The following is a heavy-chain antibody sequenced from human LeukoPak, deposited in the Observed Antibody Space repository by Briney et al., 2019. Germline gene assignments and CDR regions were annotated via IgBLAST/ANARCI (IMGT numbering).Heavy chain of an antibody. CDR3: ARDQDTAILDY. J-gene: IGHJ4*02. D-gene: IGHD5-18*01. CDR2: IYYSGST. V-gene: IGHV4-61*01. CDR1: GDSINSGYY. Sequence: SETLSLTCTVSGDSINSGYYGGWIRQPPGKGLEWIGYIYYSGSTNYNPSLKSRVTISVDTSKNQFSLKLSSVTAADTAVYYCARDQDTAILDYWGQGTLVTVSS.